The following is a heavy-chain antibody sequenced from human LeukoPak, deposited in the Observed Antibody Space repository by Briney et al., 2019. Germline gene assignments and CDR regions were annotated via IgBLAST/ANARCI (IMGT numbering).Heavy chain of an antibody. CDR2: INPNSGGT. CDR1: GYTFTGYY. D-gene: IGHD3-22*01. CDR3: ARNRHDSSSYFYDAFDI. V-gene: IGHV1-2*02. J-gene: IGHJ3*02. Sequence: ASVKVSCKASGYTFTGYYMHWVRQAPGQGLEWMGWINPNSGGTNYAQKFQGRVTMTRDASISTAYMELSRLRSDDTAVYYCARNRHDSSSYFYDAFDIWGQGTMVTVSS.